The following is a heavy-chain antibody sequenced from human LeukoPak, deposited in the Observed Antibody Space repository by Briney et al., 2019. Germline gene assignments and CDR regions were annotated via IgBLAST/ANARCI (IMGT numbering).Heavy chain of an antibody. J-gene: IGHJ5*02. V-gene: IGHV1-18*01. CDR2: ISAYNGNT. CDR3: ARDSIVLMVYAMPNWFDP. Sequence: ASVKVSCKASGYTFTSYGISWVRQAPGQGLEWMGWISAYNGNTNYAQKLQGRVTMTTDTSTSAAYMELRSLRSDDTAVYYCARDSIVLMVYAMPNWFDPWGQGTLVTVSS. D-gene: IGHD2-8*01. CDR1: GYTFTSYG.